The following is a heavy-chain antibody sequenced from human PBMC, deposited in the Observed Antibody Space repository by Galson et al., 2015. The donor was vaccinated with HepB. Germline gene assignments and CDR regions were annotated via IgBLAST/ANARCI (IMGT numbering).Heavy chain of an antibody. Sequence: SLRLSCAVSGLPFNDAWMSWVRQAPGKGLEWVSGIGSNDGRTYYADSVKGRFTISRDDSKNILYLHMSSLRVEDTAFYYCGAGVGHDYWGQGTLVTVSS. D-gene: IGHD3-10*01. CDR1: GLPFNDAW. V-gene: IGHV3-23*01. CDR2: IGSNDGRT. CDR3: GAGVGHDY. J-gene: IGHJ4*02.